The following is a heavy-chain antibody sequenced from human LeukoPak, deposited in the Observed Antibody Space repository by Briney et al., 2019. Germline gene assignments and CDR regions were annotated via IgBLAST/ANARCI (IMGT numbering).Heavy chain of an antibody. V-gene: IGHV3-23*01. Sequence: GGSLRLSCAASGFTFNNYAMTWVRQAPGKGLEWVSVIGGSTGNTYYADSVKGRFTISRDNSKNTLYLQMNSLRAEDTAVYYCAFDYASGSYLGFDYWGQGTLVTVSS. CDR2: IGGSTGNT. CDR1: GFTFNNYA. J-gene: IGHJ4*02. CDR3: AFDYASGSYLGFDY. D-gene: IGHD3-10*01.